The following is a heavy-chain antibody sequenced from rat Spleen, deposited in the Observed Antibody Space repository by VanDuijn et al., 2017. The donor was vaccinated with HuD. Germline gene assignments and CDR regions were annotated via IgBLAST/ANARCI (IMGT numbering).Heavy chain of an antibody. J-gene: IGHJ4*01. V-gene: IGHV2-1*01. Sequence: QVQLKESGPGLVQPSQTLSLTCTVSGFSLTSNSVHWVRQPPGKGLEWMGGIWGDGSTDYNSALKSRLSISRDTSKSQVFLKMNSLQTDDTAIYFCTADYYDGYFYGMDAWGQGASVTVSS. CDR3: TADYYDGYFYGMDA. CDR1: GFSLTSNS. D-gene: IGHD1-12*03. CDR2: IWGDGST.